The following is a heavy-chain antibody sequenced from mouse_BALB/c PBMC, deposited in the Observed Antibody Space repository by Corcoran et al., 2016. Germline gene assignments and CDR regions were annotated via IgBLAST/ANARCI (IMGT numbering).Heavy chain of an antibody. CDR2: IDPANGNT. CDR3: ARPGALYYGSSLFAY. D-gene: IGHD1-1*01. CDR1: GFNIKDTY. J-gene: IGHJ3*01. Sequence: EVQLQQSGAELVKPGASVKLSCTASGFNIKDTYMHWVKQRPEQGLEWIGRIDPANGNTKYDPKFQGKATITADTSSNTAYLQLSSLTSEDTAVYYCARPGALYYGSSLFAYWGQGTLVTVSA. V-gene: IGHV14-3*02.